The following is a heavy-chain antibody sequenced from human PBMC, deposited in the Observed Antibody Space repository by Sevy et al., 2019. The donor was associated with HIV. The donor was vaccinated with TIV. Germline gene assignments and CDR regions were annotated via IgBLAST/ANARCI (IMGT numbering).Heavy chain of an antibody. CDR3: AITKDYYDNSDSPFDH. CDR1: GYTLTKLA. V-gene: IGHV1-24*01. J-gene: IGHJ4*02. Sequence: ASVKVSCKVSGYTLTKLAMHWVRQAPGKGLEWMGTFDHEDGETIYAQKFQGRVTMTEDTSIDTAYMELSSLRSEDTAVFYCAITKDYYDNSDSPFDHWGQGTLVTVSS. CDR2: FDHEDGET. D-gene: IGHD3-22*01.